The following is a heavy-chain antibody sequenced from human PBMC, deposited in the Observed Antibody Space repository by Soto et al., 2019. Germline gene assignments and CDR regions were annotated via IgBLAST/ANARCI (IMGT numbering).Heavy chain of an antibody. V-gene: IGHV3-23*01. J-gene: IGHJ5*02. CDR3: AKSDTALSYGFDP. Sequence: EVQLLESGGGLVQPGGSLRLSCATSGFTFGSYAMIWVRQAPGKGLGWVSTISSSGDSTYYADSVKGRFTVSRDNSMNPLYMQRNSRRAEDTGVYYCAKSDTALSYGFDPWGQGTLVTVSS. CDR2: ISSSGDST. D-gene: IGHD5-18*01. CDR1: GFTFGSYA.